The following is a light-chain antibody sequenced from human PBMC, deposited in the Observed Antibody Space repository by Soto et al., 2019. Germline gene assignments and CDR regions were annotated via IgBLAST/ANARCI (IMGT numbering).Light chain of an antibody. V-gene: IGLV2-14*01. CDR3: SSYTSTSSVYV. CDR2: EVS. J-gene: IGLJ1*01. Sequence: LTQPASVSGSPGQSITISCTGASSDVGGYNYVSWYQHHPGKAPKLMIYEVSTRPSGVSNRFSGSKSGNTASLTISGLQAEDEADYYCSSYTSTSSVYVFGTGTKVTVL. CDR1: SSDVGGYNY.